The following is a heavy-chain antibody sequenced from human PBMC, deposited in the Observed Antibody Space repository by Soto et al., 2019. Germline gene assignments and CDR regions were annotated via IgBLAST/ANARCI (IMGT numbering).Heavy chain of an antibody. D-gene: IGHD3-16*01. CDR1: GGTFSSYT. J-gene: IGHJ4*02. V-gene: IGHV1-69*08. Sequence: QVQLVQSGAEVKKPGSSVKVSCKASGGTFSSYTISWVRQAPGQGLEWMGRIIPILGIANYAQKFQGRVTITADKSTSTAYMELSSLRSKDTAVYYCARDGPDTDVGGDWGQGTLVTVSS. CDR2: IIPILGIA. CDR3: ARDGPDTDVGGD.